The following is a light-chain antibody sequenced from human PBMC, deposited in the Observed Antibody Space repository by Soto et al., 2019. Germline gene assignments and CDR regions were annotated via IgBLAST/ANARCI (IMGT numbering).Light chain of an antibody. CDR3: QQYGSSIT. J-gene: IGKJ5*01. CDR1: QSVSNNY. Sequence: EIVLTQSPGTLSLSQGERATLSCRASQSVSNNYLAWYQQKPGQAPRLLIYGASSRATGIPDRFSGSGSGTDFTLTISRLEPEDFAVYYCQQYGSSITYGQGTRLEIK. V-gene: IGKV3-20*01. CDR2: GAS.